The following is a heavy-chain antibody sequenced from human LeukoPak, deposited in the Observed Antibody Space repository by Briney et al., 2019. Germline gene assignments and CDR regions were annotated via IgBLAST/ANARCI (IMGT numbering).Heavy chain of an antibody. D-gene: IGHD3-9*01. CDR2: IIPIFGTA. Sequence: SSVKVSCKASGGTFSSYAISWVRQAPGQGLEWMGGIIPIFGTANYAQKFQGRVTITTDESTSTAYIELSSLRFEDTAVYYCARVRGLSYAICGAFDMGGEGTRVSVS. CDR1: GGTFSSYA. V-gene: IGHV1-69*05. CDR3: ARVRGLSYAICGAFDM. J-gene: IGHJ3*02.